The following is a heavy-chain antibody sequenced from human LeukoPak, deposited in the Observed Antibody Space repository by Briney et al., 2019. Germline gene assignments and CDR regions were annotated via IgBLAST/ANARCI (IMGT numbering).Heavy chain of an antibody. V-gene: IGHV4-34*01. J-gene: IGHJ4*02. CDR2: INHLGRT. Sequence: SETLSLTCAVYGGSFSGYYWSWIRQPPGKGLEWIGEINHLGRTNYNPSLKSRVTISVDTSKNQFSLRLRSVTAADTAAYYCARVFGGSSGYFDYWGQGTLVTVSS. CDR1: GGSFSGYY. CDR3: ARVFGGSSGYFDY. D-gene: IGHD3-16*01.